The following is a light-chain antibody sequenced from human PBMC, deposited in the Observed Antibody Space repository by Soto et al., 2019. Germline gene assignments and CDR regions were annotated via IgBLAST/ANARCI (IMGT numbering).Light chain of an antibody. CDR3: QQYGSSPPT. Sequence: ETVLTQSSGTLSLSPGDRATLSCRASQSVRNNYLAWYQQKPGQGPRLLIYGASSRATGTPDRFSGSGSGTDFTLTINRLEPEDFALYYCQQYGSSPPTFGQGTKVDTK. V-gene: IGKV3-20*01. CDR2: GAS. J-gene: IGKJ1*01. CDR1: QSVRNNY.